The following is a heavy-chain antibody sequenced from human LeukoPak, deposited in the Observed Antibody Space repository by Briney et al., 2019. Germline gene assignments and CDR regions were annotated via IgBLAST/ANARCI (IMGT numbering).Heavy chain of an antibody. Sequence: PSQALSLTCTVSGGSISSGGYYWSWIRQHSGKGLEWIGCSYYSGSTYYSPSLQSRVTISVDTSKNQFSLRLSSVTAADTAVYYCGRGGVREYFDYWGQGTLVTVSS. D-gene: IGHD3-10*01. CDR1: GGSISSGGYY. CDR2: SYYSGST. J-gene: IGHJ4*02. CDR3: GRGGVREYFDY. V-gene: IGHV4-31*03.